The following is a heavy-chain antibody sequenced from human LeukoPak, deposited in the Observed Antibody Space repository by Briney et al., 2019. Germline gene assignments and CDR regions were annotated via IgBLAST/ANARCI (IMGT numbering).Heavy chain of an antibody. Sequence: GGSLRLSCAASGFTFSSYAMHWVRQAPGKGLEYASAISSNGGSTYYANSVKGRFTISRDNSKNTLYLQMGSLRAEDMAVHYCARMGFGEFYYYYYYYMDVWGKGTTVTVSS. CDR3: ARMGFGEFYYYYYYYMDV. CDR2: ISSNGGST. D-gene: IGHD3-10*01. CDR1: GFTFSSYA. V-gene: IGHV3-64*01. J-gene: IGHJ6*03.